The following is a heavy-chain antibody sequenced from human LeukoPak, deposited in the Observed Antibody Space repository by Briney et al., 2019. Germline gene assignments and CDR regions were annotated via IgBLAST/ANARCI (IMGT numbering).Heavy chain of an antibody. V-gene: IGHV6-1*01. CDR2: TYYRSKWYY. Sequence: SQTLSLTCAISGDIVSSNSAAWNWIRQSPSGGLEWLGRTYYRSKWYYDYALSVKSRSTINPDTSENQFSLQLNSVTPDDTAVYYCARDGTWRLDYWGQGILVTASS. CDR3: ARDGTWRLDY. D-gene: IGHD2-15*01. J-gene: IGHJ4*02. CDR1: GDIVSSNSAA.